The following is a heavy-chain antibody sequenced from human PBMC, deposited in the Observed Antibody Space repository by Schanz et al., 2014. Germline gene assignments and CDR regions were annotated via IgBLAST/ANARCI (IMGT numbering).Heavy chain of an antibody. CDR1: GFTFSSYA. D-gene: IGHD5-12*01. CDR3: AKNRAGGYESFLDS. Sequence: QLVESGGGVVQPGRSLRLSCAASGFTFSSYAMHWVRQAPGKGLEWVSLVTWDGGYTYYADSVKGRFTISRDNSKNTLYLQMDSLRSEDTALYYCAKNRAGGYESFLDSWGQGTLVTVSS. CDR2: VTWDGGYT. J-gene: IGHJ4*02. V-gene: IGHV3-43*02.